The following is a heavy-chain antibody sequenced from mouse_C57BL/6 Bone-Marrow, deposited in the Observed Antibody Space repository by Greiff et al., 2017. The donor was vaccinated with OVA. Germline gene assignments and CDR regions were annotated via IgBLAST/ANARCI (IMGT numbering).Heavy chain of an antibody. Sequence: VQLQQSGAELVKPGASVKLSCTASGFDIKDYYMHWVKQRTEQGLAWIGRIDPEDGETKYAPKFQGKATITADTSSNTAYLQLSSLTSEDSAVSYVARSDYDYYGFLYAMDYWGQGTSVTVSS. CDR3: ARSDYDYYGFLYAMDY. CDR2: IDPEDGET. D-gene: IGHD1-1*01. V-gene: IGHV14-2*01. J-gene: IGHJ4*01. CDR1: GFDIKDYY.